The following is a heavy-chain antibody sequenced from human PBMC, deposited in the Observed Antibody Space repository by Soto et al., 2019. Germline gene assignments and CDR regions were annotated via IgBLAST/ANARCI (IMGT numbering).Heavy chain of an antibody. CDR1: GYTFTGYY. Sequence: GASVKVSCKASGYTFTGYYMHWVRQAPGQGLEWMGWINPNSGSTNYAQKFQGWVTMTRDTSISTAYMEQSRLRSEDTAVYYCARVATRYCSGGSCSSYGMDVWGQGTTVTVSS. V-gene: IGHV1-2*04. CDR3: ARVATRYCSGGSCSSYGMDV. CDR2: INPNSGST. J-gene: IGHJ6*02. D-gene: IGHD2-15*01.